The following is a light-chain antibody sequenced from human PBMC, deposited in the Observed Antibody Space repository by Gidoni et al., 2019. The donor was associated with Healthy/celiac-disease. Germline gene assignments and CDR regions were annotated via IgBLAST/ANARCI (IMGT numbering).Light chain of an antibody. J-gene: IGKJ2*01. CDR3: QKYNSYPYT. Sequence: DIQMTPSPSTLSASVGDRVTITCRASQSISSWLAWYQQKPGKAPKLLIYKAASLESGFPSRFSGSGSGTEFTLTISSLQPDDFATYYCQKYNSYPYTFGQGTKLEIK. CDR2: KAA. V-gene: IGKV1-5*03. CDR1: QSISSW.